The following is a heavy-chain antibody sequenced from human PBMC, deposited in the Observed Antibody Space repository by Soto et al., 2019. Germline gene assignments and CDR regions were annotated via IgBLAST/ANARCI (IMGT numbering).Heavy chain of an antibody. Sequence: EVQLVESGGGLVQPGGSLRLSCAASGFTFSNYGMNWVRQAPGKGLEWVSYISSGGTTIYYADSVNGRFTISRDNAKNAMHLQISSLRDEDAAVYYCARGILAAGGRHFDSWGQGTLVTVAS. V-gene: IGHV3-48*02. D-gene: IGHD6-13*01. CDR2: ISSGGTTI. CDR1: GFTFSNYG. J-gene: IGHJ4*02. CDR3: ARGILAAGGRHFDS.